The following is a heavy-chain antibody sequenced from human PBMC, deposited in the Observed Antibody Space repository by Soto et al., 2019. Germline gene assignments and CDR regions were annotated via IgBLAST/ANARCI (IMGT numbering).Heavy chain of an antibody. J-gene: IGHJ4*02. CDR1: GYSFTSYW. CDR3: ARRYSSSSLHDY. D-gene: IGHD6-6*01. Sequence: PGESLKISCKGSGYSFTSYWITWVRQMPGKGLEWMGRIDPSNSDTNYSPSFQGHVTISVDKSINTAYLQWSSLKASDTAMYYCARRYSSSSLHDYWGQGTLVTVSS. V-gene: IGHV5-10-1*01. CDR2: IDPSNSDT.